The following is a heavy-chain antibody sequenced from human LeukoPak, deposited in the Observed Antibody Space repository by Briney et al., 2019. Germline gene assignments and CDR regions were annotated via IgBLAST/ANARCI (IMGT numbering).Heavy chain of an antibody. Sequence: SETLSLTCTVSGGSISSYYWSWIPQPPGKGLEWIGYIYYSGSTNYNPSLKSRVTISVDASKNQFSLNLTSVTAADTAVYYCARVSGYGGNSGVWGQGTLVTVSS. CDR3: ARVSGYGGNSGV. V-gene: IGHV4-59*01. D-gene: IGHD4-23*01. CDR1: GGSISSYY. CDR2: IYYSGST. J-gene: IGHJ4*02.